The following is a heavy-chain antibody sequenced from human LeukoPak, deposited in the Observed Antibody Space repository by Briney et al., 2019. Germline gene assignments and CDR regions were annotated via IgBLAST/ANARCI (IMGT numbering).Heavy chain of an antibody. D-gene: IGHD6-13*01. CDR2: INSNSGGT. V-gene: IGHV1-2*02. J-gene: IGHJ5*02. CDR3: AREEKDSESSSWSGGWFDP. CDR1: GYTFTGYY. Sequence: ASVKVSCKASGYTFTGYYMHWVRQAPGQGLEWMGWINSNSGGTNYAQKFQGRVTMTRDTSISTAYMELSRLRSDDTAVYYCAREEKDSESSSWSGGWFDPWGQGTLVTVSS.